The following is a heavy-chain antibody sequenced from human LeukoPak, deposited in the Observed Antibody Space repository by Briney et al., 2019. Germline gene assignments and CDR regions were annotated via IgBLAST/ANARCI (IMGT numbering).Heavy chain of an antibody. J-gene: IGHJ5*02. CDR1: GGSISSGSYY. CDR2: IYTSGST. CDR3: ARVRIMRYNWNYKVRWFDP. Sequence: SETLSLTCTVSGGSISSGSYYWSWIRQPAGKGLEWIGRIYTSGSTNYNPSLKSRVTISVDTSKNQFSLKLSSVTAADTAVYYCARVRIMRYNWNYKVRWFDPWGQGTLVTVSS. V-gene: IGHV4-61*02. D-gene: IGHD1-7*01.